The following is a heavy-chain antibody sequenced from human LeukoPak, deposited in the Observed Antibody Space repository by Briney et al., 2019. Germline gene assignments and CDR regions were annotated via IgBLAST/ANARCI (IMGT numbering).Heavy chain of an antibody. J-gene: IGHJ4*02. V-gene: IGHV3-7*01. CDR3: AKNEVWWLPDS. CDR1: GFTFSTYW. Sequence: GGSLRLSCDASGFTFSTYWMTWVRQAPGKGLEWLATIKQDGSEKYYLDSVKGRFTISRDNSKNTLYLQMNSLRADDTALYYCAKNEVWWLPDSWGQGTLVTVSS. CDR2: IKQDGSEK. D-gene: IGHD5-12*01.